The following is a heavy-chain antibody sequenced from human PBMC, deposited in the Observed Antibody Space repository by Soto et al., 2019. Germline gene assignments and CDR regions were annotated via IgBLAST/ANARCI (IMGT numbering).Heavy chain of an antibody. CDR1: GFTFTSYG. J-gene: IGHJ6*02. D-gene: IGHD3-16*01. Sequence: QVQLVESGGGVVQPGRSQRLSCAASGFTFTSYGMPWVRQAPGKGLEWVAIISYDGSNKYYADSVKGRFTISRDNSKNPLYLYRNNSKNEHSVEFCNAKAEVAGTTYWMVDYVDYSGIDVWGQGTTVTVSS. CDR2: ISYDGSNK. V-gene: IGHV3-30*18. CDR3: AKAEVAGTTYWMVDYVDYSGIDV.